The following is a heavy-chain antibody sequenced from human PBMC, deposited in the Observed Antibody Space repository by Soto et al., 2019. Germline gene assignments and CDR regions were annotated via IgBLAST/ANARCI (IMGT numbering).Heavy chain of an antibody. CDR3: ARDPGAASFDF. CDR1: GYTFTNYG. CDR2: INTSNDNK. Sequence: QVHLVQSGAEVKKPGASVKVSCKASGYTFTNYGISWVRQAPGEGHEWVGWINTSNDNKLYAQKLQGRLTLTTDTSTSTAYMDLTTLRSDDTAVYFCARDPGAASFDFWAQGTLVTVSS. J-gene: IGHJ4*02. D-gene: IGHD2-15*01. V-gene: IGHV1-18*01.